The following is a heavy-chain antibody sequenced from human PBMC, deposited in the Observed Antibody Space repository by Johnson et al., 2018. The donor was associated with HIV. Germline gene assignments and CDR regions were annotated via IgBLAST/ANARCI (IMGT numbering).Heavy chain of an antibody. J-gene: IGHJ3*02. CDR3: AKEYLRYSGTYAGAFDI. CDR2: IYYDGSNK. CDR1: GFTFSSYG. Sequence: QVQLVESGGGVVQPGRSLRLSCAASGFTFSSYGMHWVRQAPGKGLEWVAVIYYDGSNKYYADSMKGRFTISRANYQNTLYLQMNSLRAEDTAVYYCAKEYLRYSGTYAGAFDIWGQGTMVTVSS. V-gene: IGHV3-33*06. D-gene: IGHD1-26*01.